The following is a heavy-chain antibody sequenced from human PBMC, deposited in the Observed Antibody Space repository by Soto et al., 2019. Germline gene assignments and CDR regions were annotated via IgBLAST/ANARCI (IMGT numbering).Heavy chain of an antibody. CDR2: INAGNGNT. Sequence: QVQLVQSGAEVKKPGASVKVSCKASGYTFTSYAMHWVRQAPGQRLEWMGWINAGNGNTKYSQKFQGRDTITRDTSASTASMELSSLRSEDTAVYYCARHPTVKYDFWSGYYLDYWGQGTLVTVSS. J-gene: IGHJ4*02. V-gene: IGHV1-3*01. CDR1: GYTFTSYA. D-gene: IGHD3-3*01. CDR3: ARHPTVKYDFWSGYYLDY.